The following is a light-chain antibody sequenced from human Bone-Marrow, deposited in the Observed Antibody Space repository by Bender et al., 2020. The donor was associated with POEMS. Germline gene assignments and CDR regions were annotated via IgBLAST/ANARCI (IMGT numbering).Light chain of an antibody. J-gene: IGLJ3*02. V-gene: IGLV2-14*03. CDR1: SSDVGGYDY. CDR3: SSYTSRNTLA. CDR2: DVS. Sequence: QPALTQPASMSGSPGQSITISCTGTSSDVGGYDYVSWYQQHPGKAPKVMIYDVSNRPSGVSNRFSGSKSGNTASLTISGLQAEDEADYYCSSYTSRNTLAFGGGTKLTVL.